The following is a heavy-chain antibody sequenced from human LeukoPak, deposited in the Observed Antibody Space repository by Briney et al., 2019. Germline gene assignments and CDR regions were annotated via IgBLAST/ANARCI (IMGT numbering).Heavy chain of an antibody. CDR1: GYSLTSYW. CDR2: IYPGDSDT. D-gene: IGHD3-22*01. J-gene: IGHJ4*02. Sequence: GESLKISCKGSGYSLTSYWIGWVRQMPGKGLEWMGIIYPGDSDTKYSPSFQGQVTISAGRSSNTAYLQWSSLKASDTAIYYCARHPITRYYDSSGYSAGGPDYWGQGTLVTVSS. CDR3: ARHPITRYYDSSGYSAGGPDY. V-gene: IGHV5-51*01.